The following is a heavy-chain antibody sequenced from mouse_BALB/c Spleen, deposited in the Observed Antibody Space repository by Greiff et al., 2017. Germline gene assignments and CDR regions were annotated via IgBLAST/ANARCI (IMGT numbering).Heavy chain of an antibody. CDR2: IRSKSNNYAT. CDR3: VRQGTGTTYYAMDY. Sequence: DVQLVESGGGLVQPKGSLKLSCAASGFTFNTYAMNWVRQAPGKGLEWVARIRSKSNNYATYYADSVKDRFTISRDDSQSMLYLQMNNLKTEDTAMYYCVRQGTGTTYYAMDYWGQGTSVTVSS. V-gene: IGHV10-1*02. J-gene: IGHJ4*01. D-gene: IGHD4-1*01. CDR1: GFTFNTYA.